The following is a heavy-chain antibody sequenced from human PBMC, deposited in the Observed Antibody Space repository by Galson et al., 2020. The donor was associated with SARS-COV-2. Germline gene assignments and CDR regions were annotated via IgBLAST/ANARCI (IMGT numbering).Heavy chain of an antibody. V-gene: IGHV4-61*02. CDR1: GGSISSGSYY. CDR2: IYTSGST. J-gene: IGHJ4*02. CDR3: AREGDGVVVPAAMKGIAARPYFDY. D-gene: IGHD2-2*01. Sequence: SQTLSLTYTVSGGSISSGSYYWSWIRQPAGKGLEWIGRIYTSGSTNYNPSLKSRVTISVDTSKNQFSLKLSSVTAADTAVYYCAREGDGVVVPAAMKGIAARPYFDYWGQGTLVTVSS.